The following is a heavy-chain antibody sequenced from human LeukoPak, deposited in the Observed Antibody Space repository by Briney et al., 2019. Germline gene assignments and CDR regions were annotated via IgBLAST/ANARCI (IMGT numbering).Heavy chain of an antibody. CDR2: INHSGST. J-gene: IGHJ5*02. V-gene: IGHV4-34*01. CDR3: ARVDIVVVPAAATPWLDP. D-gene: IGHD2-2*01. CDR1: GGSISNYY. Sequence: SETLSLTCTVSGGSISNYYWSWIRQSPGKGLEWIGEINHSGSTNYNPSLKSRVTISVDTSKNQFSLKLSSVIAADTAVYYCARVDIVVVPAAATPWLDPWGQGTLVTVSS.